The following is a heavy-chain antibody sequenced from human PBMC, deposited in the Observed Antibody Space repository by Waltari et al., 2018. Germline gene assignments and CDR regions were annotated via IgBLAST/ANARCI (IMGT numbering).Heavy chain of an antibody. D-gene: IGHD1-26*01. CDR2: ISSSSSYI. J-gene: IGHJ4*02. CDR1: GFTFSSYS. CDR3: AGALGGYDY. Sequence: EVQLVESGGGLVKPGGSLRLSCAASGFTFSSYSLNWVRQAPGKGLEWVSSISSSSSYIYYADSVKGRFTISRDNAKNSLYLQMNSLRAEDTAVYYCAGALGGYDYWGQGTLVTVSS. V-gene: IGHV3-21*01.